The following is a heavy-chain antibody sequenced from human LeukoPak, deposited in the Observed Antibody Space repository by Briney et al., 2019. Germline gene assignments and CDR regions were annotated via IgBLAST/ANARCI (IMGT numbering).Heavy chain of an antibody. Sequence: SQTLSLTCAISGDSVSSNSAAWNWIRQSPSRGLEWLGRPYYRSKWFSYYAASVRSRITINPDTSKNQFSLQLKSVTPEDTAVYYCARMVGLVSDYWGQGTRVTVSS. CDR1: GDSVSSNSAA. V-gene: IGHV6-1*01. J-gene: IGHJ4*02. CDR3: ARMVGLVSDY. D-gene: IGHD3-10*01. CDR2: PYYRSKWFS.